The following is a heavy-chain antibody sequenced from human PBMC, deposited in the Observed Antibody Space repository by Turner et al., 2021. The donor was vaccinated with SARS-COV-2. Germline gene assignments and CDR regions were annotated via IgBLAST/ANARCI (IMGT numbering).Heavy chain of an antibody. V-gene: IGHV3-23*01. CDR3: AKVASNPGDYFDY. CDR2: ISGSGGST. J-gene: IGHJ4*02. D-gene: IGHD4-17*01. Sequence: EVPLLESGGGLVQPGGSLILSCAASGFTFSSYAMSWVRQAPGKGREWVSGISGSGGSTYYADSVKGRFTISRDNSKNTLYLQMNSLRAEDTAVYYCAKVASNPGDYFDYWGQGTLVTVSS. CDR1: GFTFSSYA.